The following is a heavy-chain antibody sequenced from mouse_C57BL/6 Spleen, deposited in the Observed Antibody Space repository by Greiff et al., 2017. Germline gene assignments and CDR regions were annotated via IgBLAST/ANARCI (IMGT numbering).Heavy chain of an antibody. J-gene: IGHJ1*03. CDR2: ISYSGST. Sequence: EVKLMESGPGLAKPSQTLSLTCSVTGYSITSDYWNWIRQFPGNKLEYMGYISYSGSTYYKPSLKSRISITRDTSKNQYYLPLNSVTTEDTATYYCARSKLDWYFDVWGTGTTVTVSS. CDR3: ARSKLDWYFDV. CDR1: GYSITSDY. V-gene: IGHV3-8*01.